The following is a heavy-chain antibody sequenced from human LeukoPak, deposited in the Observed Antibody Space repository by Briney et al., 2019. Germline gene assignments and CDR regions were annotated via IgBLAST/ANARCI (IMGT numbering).Heavy chain of an antibody. CDR3: ARVGATYDAFDI. D-gene: IGHD1-26*01. V-gene: IGHV4-61*01. CDR1: GGSVSSGSYY. CDR2: IYYSGST. J-gene: IGHJ3*02. Sequence: SGTLSLTRTVSGGSVSSGSYYWSWIRQPPGKGLEWIGYIYYSGSTNYNPSLKSRVTISVDTSKNQFSLKLSSVTAADTAVYYCARVGATYDAFDIWGQGTMVTVSS.